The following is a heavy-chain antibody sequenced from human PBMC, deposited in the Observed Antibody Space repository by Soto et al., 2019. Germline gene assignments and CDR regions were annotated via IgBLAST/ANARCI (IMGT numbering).Heavy chain of an antibody. CDR3: SKLGVSADGMDV. CDR1: GFSFSISP. V-gene: IGHV3-30*18. Sequence: LRLSCAASGFSFSISPMHWVRQAPDKGPEWVALISYDGGSKYYADSVKGRFTISRDNYKNTLFLQMNSLRAEDTAVYYCSKLGVSADGMDVWGQGTTVTVSS. D-gene: IGHD3-16*01. J-gene: IGHJ6*02. CDR2: ISYDGGSK.